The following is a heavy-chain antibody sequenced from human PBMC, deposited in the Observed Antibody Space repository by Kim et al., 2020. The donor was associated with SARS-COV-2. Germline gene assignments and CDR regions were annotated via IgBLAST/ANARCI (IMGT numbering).Heavy chain of an antibody. Sequence: GGSLRLSCAASGFTFSSYAMSWVRQAPGKGLEWVSVIYSGGSSTYYADSVKGRFTISRDNSKNTLYLQMNSLRAEDTAVYYCAKGWEYFDYWGKGTLVTV. J-gene: IGHJ4*02. CDR2: IYSGGSST. D-gene: IGHD1-26*01. CDR3: AKGWEYFDY. CDR1: GFTFSSYA. V-gene: IGHV3-23*03.